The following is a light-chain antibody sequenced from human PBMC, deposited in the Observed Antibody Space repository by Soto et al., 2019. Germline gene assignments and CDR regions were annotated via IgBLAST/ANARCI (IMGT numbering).Light chain of an antibody. V-gene: IGLV1-44*01. Sequence: QSVLTQPPSASGTPGQRVIISCSGSSSNVGSNNVNWYQQVPGTAPKVLIFGNNQRPSGVPARFSGSKSGTSASLAISGLQSEDEADYYCAAWDSSLNGWLFGGGTKLTVL. J-gene: IGLJ3*02. CDR3: AAWDSSLNGWL. CDR2: GNN. CDR1: SSNVGSNN.